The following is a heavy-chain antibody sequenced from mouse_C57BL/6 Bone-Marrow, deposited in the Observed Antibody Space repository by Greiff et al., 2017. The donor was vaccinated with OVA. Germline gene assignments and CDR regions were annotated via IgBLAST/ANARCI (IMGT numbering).Heavy chain of an antibody. D-gene: IGHD1-1*01. Sequence: VQLQQPGAELVMPGASVKLSCKASGYTFTSYWMHWVKQRPGQGLEWIGEIDPSDSYTNYNQKFKGKSTLTVDKSSSTAYMQLSSLTSEDSAVYYCARWGTTVVATGYFDVWGTWTTVTVSS. CDR1: GYTFTSYW. J-gene: IGHJ1*03. V-gene: IGHV1-69*01. CDR3: ARWGTTVVATGYFDV. CDR2: IDPSDSYT.